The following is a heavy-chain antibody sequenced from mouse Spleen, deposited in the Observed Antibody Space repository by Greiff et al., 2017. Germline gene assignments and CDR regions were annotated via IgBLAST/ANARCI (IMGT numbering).Heavy chain of an antibody. CDR2: IYPRSGNT. D-gene: IGHD2-14*01. J-gene: IGHJ2*01. Sequence: QVQLKESGAELARPGASVKLSCKASGYTFASYGISWVKQRTGQGLEWIGEIYPRSGNTYYNEKFKGKATLTADKSSSTAYMELRSLTSEDSAVYYCASPAYYRYDDYLDYWGQGTTLTVSS. CDR1: GYTFASYG. CDR3: ASPAYYRYDDYLDY. V-gene: IGHV1-81*01.